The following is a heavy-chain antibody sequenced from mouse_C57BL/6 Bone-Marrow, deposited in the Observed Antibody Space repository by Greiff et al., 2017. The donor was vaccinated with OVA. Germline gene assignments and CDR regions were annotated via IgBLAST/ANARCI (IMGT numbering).Heavy chain of an antibody. CDR1: GYTFTSYG. V-gene: IGHV1-81*01. CDR2: IYPRSGNT. CDR3: ARATPYYFDY. D-gene: IGHD1-1*01. Sequence: VQVVESGAELARPGASVKLSCKASGYTFTSYGISWVKQRTGQGLEWIGEIYPRSGNTYYNEKFKGKATLTADRSSSTAYMELRSLTSEDSAVYFCARATPYYFDYWGQGTTLTVSS. J-gene: IGHJ2*01.